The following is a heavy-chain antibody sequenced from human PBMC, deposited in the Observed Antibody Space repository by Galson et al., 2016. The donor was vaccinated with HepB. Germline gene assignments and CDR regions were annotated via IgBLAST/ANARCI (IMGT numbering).Heavy chain of an antibody. Sequence: SLRLSCAASGVIFRNYAMNWVRQAPGKGLEWVADIQRGGATYYADSVKGRFTFFGDVYKNTLDLQMDSLRAGDPAVYYCARSTVTNGMDVWGQGTTVTVS. D-gene: IGHD4-17*01. J-gene: IGHJ6*02. CDR3: ARSTVTNGMDV. CDR1: GVIFRNYA. CDR2: IQRGGAT. V-gene: IGHV3-53*01.